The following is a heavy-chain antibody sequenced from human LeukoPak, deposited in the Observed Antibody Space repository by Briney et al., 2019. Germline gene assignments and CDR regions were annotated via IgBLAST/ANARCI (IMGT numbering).Heavy chain of an antibody. J-gene: IGHJ4*02. D-gene: IGHD4-11*01. Sequence: ASVKVSCKTSGYAFTGHHMHWVRQAPGQGLEWMGWINPNSGGTTYAQKFQVRVTMTGDTSISTAYMELSRLTSDDTAVYYCARDPSSVTLYFFDYWGQGTLVTVSS. CDR3: ARDPSSVTLYFFDY. V-gene: IGHV1-2*02. CDR1: GYAFTGHH. CDR2: INPNSGGT.